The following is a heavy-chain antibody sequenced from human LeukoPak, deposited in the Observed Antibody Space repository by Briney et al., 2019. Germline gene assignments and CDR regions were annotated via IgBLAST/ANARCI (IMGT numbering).Heavy chain of an antibody. CDR2: ISWNSGSI. CDR1: GFTFDDYA. Sequence: PGRSLRLSCAASGFTFDDYAMHWVRQAPGKGLEWVSGISWNSGSIGYADSVKGRFTISRDNAKNSLYLQMNSLRAEDTALYYCAKSVVVAATLGYFDYWGQGTLVTVSS. J-gene: IGHJ4*02. CDR3: AKSVVVAATLGYFDY. D-gene: IGHD2-15*01. V-gene: IGHV3-9*01.